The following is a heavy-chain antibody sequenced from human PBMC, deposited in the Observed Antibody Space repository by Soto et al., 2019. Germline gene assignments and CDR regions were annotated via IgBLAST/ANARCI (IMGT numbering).Heavy chain of an antibody. CDR3: ARARYYYGSGSSLYYFDY. CDR2: IYYSGST. CDR1: GGSVSSGSYY. Sequence: NPSETLSLTCTVSGGSVSSGSYYWSWIRQPPWKGLEWIGYIYYSGSTNYNPSLKSRVTISVDTSKNQFSLKLSSVTAADTAVYYCARARYYYGSGSSLYYFDYWGQGXLVTVYS. V-gene: IGHV4-61*01. J-gene: IGHJ4*02. D-gene: IGHD3-10*01.